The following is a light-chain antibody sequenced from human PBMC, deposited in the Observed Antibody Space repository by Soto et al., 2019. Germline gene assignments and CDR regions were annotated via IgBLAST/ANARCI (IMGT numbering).Light chain of an antibody. Sequence: QSALTQPAAVTGTPGQSITISCTTSNIDVGSYNFVSWYQQLPGKAPKLMIYEVSNRPSGVSNRFSGSKSGNTASLTISGLQAEDEADYYCSSHTTSSNYVFGSGTKVTVL. CDR2: EVS. CDR1: NIDVGSYNF. V-gene: IGLV2-14*01. CDR3: SSHTTSSNYV. J-gene: IGLJ1*01.